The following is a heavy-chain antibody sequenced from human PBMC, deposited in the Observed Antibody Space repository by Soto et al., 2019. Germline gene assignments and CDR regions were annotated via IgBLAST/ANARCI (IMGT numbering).Heavy chain of an antibody. CDR3: STLRHSSGGSCYALTDY. CDR2: IIPILGIA. D-gene: IGHD2-15*01. Sequence: QVQLVQSGAEVQKPGSSVKVSCEASGGTFSRYTISWVRQAPGQGLEWMGRIIPILGIANYAQKFQGRVTITADKSTSTAYMDLSSLRSEDTAVYYRSTLRHSSGGSCYALTDYWGQGTLVTVSS. CDR1: GGTFSRYT. V-gene: IGHV1-69*02. J-gene: IGHJ4*02.